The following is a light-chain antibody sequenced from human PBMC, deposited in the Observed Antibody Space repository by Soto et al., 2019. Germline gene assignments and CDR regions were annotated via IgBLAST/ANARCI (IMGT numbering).Light chain of an antibody. CDR2: DVS. CDR1: RSDVGGYNY. V-gene: IGLV2-14*01. Sequence: QSALTQPASVSGSPGQSITISCTGTRSDVGGYNYVSWYQQHPGKAPKLMIYDVSNWPSGVSNRFSGSKSGNTASLTISGLQAEDEADYYCSSYTDSSPFVFGTGTKLTVL. J-gene: IGLJ1*01. CDR3: SSYTDSSPFV.